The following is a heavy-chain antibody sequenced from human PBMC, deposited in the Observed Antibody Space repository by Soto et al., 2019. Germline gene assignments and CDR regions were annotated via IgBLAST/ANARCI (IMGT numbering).Heavy chain of an antibody. V-gene: IGHV5-51*01. CDR2: IYPGDSDT. CDR3: ARTIGITMVRGGPDAFDI. Sequence: GESLKISCKGSGYSFTSYWIGWVRQMPGKGLEWMGIIYPGDSDTRYSPSFQGQVTISADKSISTAYLQWSSLKASDTAMYYCARTIGITMVRGGPDAFDICCQGTMVTGSS. D-gene: IGHD3-10*01. J-gene: IGHJ3*02. CDR1: GYSFTSYW.